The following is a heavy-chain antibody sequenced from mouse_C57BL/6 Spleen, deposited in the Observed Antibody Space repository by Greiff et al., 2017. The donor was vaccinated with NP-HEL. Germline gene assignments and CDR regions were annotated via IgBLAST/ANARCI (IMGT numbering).Heavy chain of an antibody. CDR1: GYTFTDYE. Sequence: VQLQQSGAELVRPGASVTLSCKASGYTFTDYEMHWVKQTPVHGLEWIGAIDPETGGTAYNQKFKGKAILTADKSSSTAYMELRSLTSEDSAVYYCTRGLRAYYFDYWGQGTTLTVSS. D-gene: IGHD1-1*01. CDR2: IDPETGGT. V-gene: IGHV1-15*01. J-gene: IGHJ2*01. CDR3: TRGLRAYYFDY.